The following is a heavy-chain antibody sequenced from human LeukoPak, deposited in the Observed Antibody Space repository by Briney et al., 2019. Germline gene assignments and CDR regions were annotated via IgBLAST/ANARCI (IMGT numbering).Heavy chain of an antibody. V-gene: IGHV1-46*01. CDR1: GYTFGTHW. D-gene: IGHD1/OR15-1a*01. Sequence: ASVKVSCKASGYTFGTHWMHWVRQAPGQGLEWMGIINPSGDFRSYAQKFQGRITATRDMSTRTVYMELSDLRPEDTAVYYCARDYSGEWEQLTGWWFDPWGQGTLVIVSS. J-gene: IGHJ5*02. CDR2: INPSGDFR. CDR3: ARDYSGEWEQLTGWWFDP.